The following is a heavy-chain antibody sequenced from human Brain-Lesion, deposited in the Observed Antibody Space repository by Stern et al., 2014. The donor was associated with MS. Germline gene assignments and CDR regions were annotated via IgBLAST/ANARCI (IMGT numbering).Heavy chain of an antibody. V-gene: IGHV4-30-2*01. D-gene: IGHD4-23*01. CDR2: IVHSGST. J-gene: IGHJ4*02. CDR1: GGSISSGDYS. Sequence: QLQLQESGSGLVKPSQTLSLTCAVSGGSISSGDYSWSWIRQPPGKSLEWIGYIVHSGSTYYNPSLKSRVSISVDRSKNQFSLKLISVTAADTAMYYCARIFGGNFDNWGQGTLVTVSS. CDR3: ARIFGGNFDN.